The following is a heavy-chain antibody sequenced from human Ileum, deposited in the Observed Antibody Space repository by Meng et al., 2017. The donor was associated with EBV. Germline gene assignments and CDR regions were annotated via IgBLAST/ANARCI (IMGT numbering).Heavy chain of an antibody. CDR3: AKVSLTGTFYDH. CDR2: IFHIGST. D-gene: IGHD3-9*01. Sequence: QLHLLESGPGLEEPSETPALTCAVSGDSISSSNHWWGWILQPPGKGLEWIGEIFHIGSTNNSPSLKSRVTISVDNSKNQFSLSLTSVTAADTAIYYCAKVSLTGTFYDHWGQGILVTVSS. CDR1: GDSISSSNHW. J-gene: IGHJ4*02. V-gene: IGHV4-4*02.